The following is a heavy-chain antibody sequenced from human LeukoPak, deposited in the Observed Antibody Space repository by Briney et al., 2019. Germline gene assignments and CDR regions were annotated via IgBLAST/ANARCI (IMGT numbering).Heavy chain of an antibody. CDR2: ISFDGSNE. CDR3: ANSGSYPHY. J-gene: IGHJ4*02. CDR1: GFTFSVYA. V-gene: IGHV3-30*04. D-gene: IGHD1-26*01. Sequence: GRSLRRYCAASGFTFSVYAMHWVRQAPGKGPEWVAVISFDGSNEYYADSVKGRFTISRDNSKNTLYLQMNSLRTEDTAVYYCANSGSYPHYWGQGTLVTVSS.